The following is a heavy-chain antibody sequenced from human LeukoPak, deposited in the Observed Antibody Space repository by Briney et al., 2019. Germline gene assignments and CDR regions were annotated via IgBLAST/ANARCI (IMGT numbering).Heavy chain of an antibody. CDR1: GFTFSSYW. CDR2: IKQDGSEK. V-gene: IGHV3-7*04. CDR3: AMGIAAAGSFDY. D-gene: IGHD6-13*01. Sequence: GGSLRLSCAASGFTFSSYWMSWVRQAPGNGLEWVANIKQDGSEKYYVDSVKGRFTISRDNAKNSLYLQMNSLRAEHTAVYYCAMGIAAAGSFDYWGQGTLVTVSS. J-gene: IGHJ4*02.